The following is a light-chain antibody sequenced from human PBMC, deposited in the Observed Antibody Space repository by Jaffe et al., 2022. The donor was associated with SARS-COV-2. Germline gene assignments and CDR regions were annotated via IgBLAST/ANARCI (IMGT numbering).Light chain of an antibody. CDR1: QGFSTK. V-gene: IGKV3-15*01. J-gene: IGKJ2*01. CDR3: QQYNTWPPKYT. Sequence: EIVMTQSPATLSVSPGERATLSCRASQGFSTKLAWYQQKPGQAPRLLIYGASTRATGVPARFSGTGFGTEFTLTISSLQPEDFAVYYCQQYNTWPPKYTFGQGTRLEIK. CDR2: GAS.